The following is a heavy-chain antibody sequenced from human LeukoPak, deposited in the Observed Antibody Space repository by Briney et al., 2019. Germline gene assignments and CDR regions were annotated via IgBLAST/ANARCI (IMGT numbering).Heavy chain of an antibody. CDR3: ARAKGFYYYMDV. V-gene: IGHV1-18*01. CDR1: GYTFTSYG. Sequence: ASVKVSCKASGYTFTSYGISWVRQAPGQGLEWMEWISGYNGNTNYAQKFQGRVTMTTETSTSTVYMELRSLRSDDTAVYYCARAKGFYYYMDVWAKGTTVTVSS. CDR2: ISGYNGNT. J-gene: IGHJ6*03.